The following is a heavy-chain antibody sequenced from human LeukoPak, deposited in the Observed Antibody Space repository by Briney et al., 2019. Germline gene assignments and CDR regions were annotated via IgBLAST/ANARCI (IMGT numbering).Heavy chain of an antibody. CDR2: IYYTGST. CDR1: NYSISHGYY. D-gene: IGHD3-22*01. V-gene: IGHV4-38-2*01. CDR3: AKPYYSDTSGYYAAFDM. J-gene: IGHJ3*02. Sequence: PSETLSLTCAVSNYSISHGYYWGWVRHPPGKGLEWIGSIYYTGSTYYNPSLKSRVTMSMDTSKNRFSLMLTSVTAADTAVYYCAKPYYSDTSGYYAAFDMWGQGTMVTVAS.